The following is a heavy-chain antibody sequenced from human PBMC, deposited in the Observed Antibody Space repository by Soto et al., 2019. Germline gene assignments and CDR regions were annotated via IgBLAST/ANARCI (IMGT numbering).Heavy chain of an antibody. V-gene: IGHV3-30*18. CDR3: VKDGVSGWSDYFFDY. CDR2: ISYDGINK. J-gene: IGHJ4*02. CDR1: GFTFSSYA. D-gene: IGHD6-19*01. Sequence: QVHLVESGGGVVQPGRSLRLSCAASGFTFSSYAMHWVRRTPGKGLECVALISYDGINKYYADSVKGRFTVSRDNSKSTLDLQMNSLSAEDTAVYYCVKDGVSGWSDYFFDYWGQGTLVTVSS.